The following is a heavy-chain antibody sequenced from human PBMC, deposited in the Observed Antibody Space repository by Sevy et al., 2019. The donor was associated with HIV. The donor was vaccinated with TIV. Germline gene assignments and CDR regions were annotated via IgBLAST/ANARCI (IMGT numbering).Heavy chain of an antibody. CDR3: ARGGGNGWYYFDY. D-gene: IGHD6-19*01. Sequence: ASVKVSCKASGGTFSGYGISWVRQAPGQGLEWMGGIIPILGTGNYAQKFQGRVTITADESTKTAYMELSSLRSEDTAVYYCARGGGNGWYYFDYWGQETLVTVSS. J-gene: IGHJ4*02. CDR1: GGTFSGYG. V-gene: IGHV1-69*13. CDR2: IIPILGTG.